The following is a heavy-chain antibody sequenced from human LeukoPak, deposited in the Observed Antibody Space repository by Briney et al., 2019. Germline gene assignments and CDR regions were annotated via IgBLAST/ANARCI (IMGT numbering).Heavy chain of an antibody. J-gene: IGHJ4*02. CDR2: IRSKTNSYAT. Sequence: PGGSLRLSCATSGFTFDDYAMHWVRQASGKGLEWVGRIRSKTNSYATAYAASVKGRFTISGDDSKNTAYLQMNSLKTEDTAVYYCTGGIAAAGDLDCWGQGTLVTVSS. D-gene: IGHD6-13*01. V-gene: IGHV3-73*01. CDR3: TGGIAAAGDLDC. CDR1: GFTFDDYA.